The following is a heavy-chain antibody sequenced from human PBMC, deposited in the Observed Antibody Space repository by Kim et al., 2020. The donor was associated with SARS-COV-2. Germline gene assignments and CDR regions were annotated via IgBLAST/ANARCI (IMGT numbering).Heavy chain of an antibody. V-gene: IGHV3-21*01. CDR3: ARDRGGDYNRVFDY. D-gene: IGHD4-17*01. J-gene: IGHJ4*02. CDR1: GFTFSTYT. CDR2: ITSSNI. Sequence: GGSLRLSCAASGFTFSTYTLNWVRQAPGKGLEWVSSITSSNIYYADSVKGRFTISRDNGKNSLYLQMNSLRAEDTAVYYCARDRGGDYNRVFDYWGQGTLVNVSS.